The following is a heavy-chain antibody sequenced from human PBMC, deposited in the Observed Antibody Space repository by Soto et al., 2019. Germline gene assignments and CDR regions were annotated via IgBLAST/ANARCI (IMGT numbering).Heavy chain of an antibody. Sequence: GGSLRLSCAASGFTVSSNYMSWVRQAPGKGLEWVSVIYSGGSTYYADSVKGRFTISRDNSKNTPYLQMNSLRAEDTAAYYCAREDSEGRSSYYPEYYCYMDAWGKGTRVTVSS. CDR2: IYSGGST. CDR1: GFTVSSNY. D-gene: IGHD3-3*01. J-gene: IGHJ6*03. CDR3: AREDSEGRSSYYPEYYCYMDA. V-gene: IGHV3-66*01.